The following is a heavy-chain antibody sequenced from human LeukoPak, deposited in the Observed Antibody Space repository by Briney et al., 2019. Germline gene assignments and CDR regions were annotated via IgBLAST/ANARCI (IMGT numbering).Heavy chain of an antibody. V-gene: IGHV1-69*13. J-gene: IGHJ4*02. CDR2: IIPIFGTA. CDR1: GYTFTSYG. D-gene: IGHD6-13*01. CDR3: AGEIAAAGFDY. Sequence: VASVKVSCKASGYTFTSYGISWVRQAPGQGLEWMGGIIPIFGTANYAQKFQGRVTITADESTSTAYMELSSLRSEDTAVYYCAGEIAAAGFDYWGQGTLVTVSS.